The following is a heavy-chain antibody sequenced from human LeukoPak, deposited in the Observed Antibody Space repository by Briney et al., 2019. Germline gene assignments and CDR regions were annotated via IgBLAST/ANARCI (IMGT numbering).Heavy chain of an antibody. CDR3: ASQGYSGYDLAY. Sequence: GGSLILSCAASGFTFSSHGMNWVRQAPGKGLEWVAVIWYDGSNKYYADSVKGRFTISRDNSKNTLDLQMNSLRAEDTAVYYCASQGYSGYDLAYWGQGTLVTVSS. CDR2: IWYDGSNK. D-gene: IGHD5-12*01. V-gene: IGHV3-33*01. J-gene: IGHJ4*02. CDR1: GFTFSSHG.